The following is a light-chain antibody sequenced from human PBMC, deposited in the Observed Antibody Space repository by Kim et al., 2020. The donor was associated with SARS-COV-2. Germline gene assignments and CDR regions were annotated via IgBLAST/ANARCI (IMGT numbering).Light chain of an antibody. CDR3: QQYATSGRT. CDR2: GAS. V-gene: IGKV3-20*01. Sequence: ETVLTQSPGTLSLSPGERATLSCRASQSINNKLAWYQQIPGQAPRLLLYGASYRATGIADRFSGSGSGTDFTLTISRLEPEDFAVYYCQQYATSGRTFGQGTKVDIK. J-gene: IGKJ1*01. CDR1: QSINNK.